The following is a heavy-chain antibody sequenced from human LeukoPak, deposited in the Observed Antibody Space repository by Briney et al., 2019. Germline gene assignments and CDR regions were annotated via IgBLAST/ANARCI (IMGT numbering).Heavy chain of an antibody. CDR1: GGSISSYY. Sequence: SETLSLTCTVSGGSISSYYWSWIRQPPGKGLEWIGEINHSGSTNYNPSLKSRVTISVDTSKNQFSLKLSSVTAADTAVYYCARRFNRLLPLYWGQGTLVTVSS. D-gene: IGHD3-16*01. J-gene: IGHJ4*02. CDR3: ARRFNRLLPLY. CDR2: INHSGST. V-gene: IGHV4-34*01.